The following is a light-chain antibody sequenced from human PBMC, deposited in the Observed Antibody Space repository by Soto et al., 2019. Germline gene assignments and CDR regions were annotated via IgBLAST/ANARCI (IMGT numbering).Light chain of an antibody. CDR1: SSDVGGYNY. CDR2: DVT. J-gene: IGLJ1*01. V-gene: IGLV2-14*01. Sequence: QSVLTQPASVSGSPGQSITVSCTGTSSDVGGYNYVSWYQQYPGKVPRLMIYDVTNRPSGVYNRFAGSKSGNTASLTISGLQAEGEADYYCSSYRRGSTYVFGTGTKLTVL. CDR3: SSYRRGSTYV.